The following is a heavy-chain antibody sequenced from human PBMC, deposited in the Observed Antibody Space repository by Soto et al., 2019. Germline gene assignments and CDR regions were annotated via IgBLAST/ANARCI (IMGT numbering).Heavy chain of an antibody. J-gene: IGHJ4*02. Sequence: ASVKVSCKASGYTFTCYYLHSVRQAPGQGLEWMGWINPNSGGTNYAQKFQGSVTMTRDTSISTPYMELSRLRSDDTAVYYCARGRTGTTSYFDYWGQGNLVTVSS. CDR3: ARGRTGTTSYFDY. V-gene: IGHV1-2*02. CDR2: INPNSGGT. CDR1: GYTFTCYY. D-gene: IGHD1-1*01.